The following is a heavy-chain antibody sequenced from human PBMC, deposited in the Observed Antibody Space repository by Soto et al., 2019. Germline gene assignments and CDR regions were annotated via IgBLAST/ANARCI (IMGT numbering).Heavy chain of an antibody. CDR1: GECISRSNH. J-gene: IGHJ5*02. D-gene: IGHD6-19*01. Sequence: SQTRSLKCPVSGECISRSNHWDWKQQPPGKGLEWIGSIYSDGATWNNPSLKSRVTIFAHASKNQFSLNLTSVTAADTAIYYCARHCPRYSRGWSAAPQFHPWGQGTLVTVSA. V-gene: IGHV4-39*01. CDR2: IYSDGAT. CDR3: ARHCPRYSRGWSAAPQFHP.